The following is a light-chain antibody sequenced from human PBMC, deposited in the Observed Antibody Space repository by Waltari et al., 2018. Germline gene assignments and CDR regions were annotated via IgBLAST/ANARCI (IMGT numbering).Light chain of an antibody. J-gene: IGKJ4*01. CDR1: QAINTF. CDR3: QQYNSFPPT. CDR2: AAS. V-gene: IGKV1-16*02. Sequence: TGRASQAINTFLAWFQQKPGKAPRSLIYAASTLQSGVSSNFSGSGSGTNFTLTISSLQPEDCATYYCQQYNSFPPTFGGGTRVEI.